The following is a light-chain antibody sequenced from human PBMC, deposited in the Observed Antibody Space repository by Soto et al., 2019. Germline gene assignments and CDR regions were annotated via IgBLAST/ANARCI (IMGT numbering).Light chain of an antibody. J-gene: IGKJ1*01. CDR2: LGS. CDR3: MQALQART. V-gene: IGKV2-28*01. Sequence: DIVMTQSPLSLAVTPGEPASISCRSSQSLLYSNGYNYLDWYLQKPGQSLQLLIYLGSNRASGVPDRFSGGGSGTDFTLTISRVEPESVGVYYCMQALQARTFGQGTKVEI. CDR1: QSLLYSNGYNY.